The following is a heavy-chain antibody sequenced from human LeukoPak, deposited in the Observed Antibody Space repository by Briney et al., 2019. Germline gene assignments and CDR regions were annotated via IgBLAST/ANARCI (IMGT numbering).Heavy chain of an antibody. J-gene: IGHJ5*02. CDR1: GGSISSYY. CDR3: AREVRELRYDSSGYSHWFDP. V-gene: IGHV4-59*01. D-gene: IGHD3-22*01. Sequence: PSETLSLTCTVSGGSISSYYWSWIRQPPGKGLEWIGYIYYSGSTNYNPSLKSRVTISVDTSKNQFSLKLSSVTAADTAVYYCAREVRELRYDSSGYSHWFDPWGQGTLVTVSS. CDR2: IYYSGST.